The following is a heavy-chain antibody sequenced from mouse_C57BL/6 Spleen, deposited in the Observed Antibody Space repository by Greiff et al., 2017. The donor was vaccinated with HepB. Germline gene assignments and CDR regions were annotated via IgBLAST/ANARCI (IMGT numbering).Heavy chain of an antibody. D-gene: IGHD1-1*01. CDR1: GYTFTSYW. J-gene: IGHJ1*03. CDR3: ASSSIYYCAPWYFDV. V-gene: IGHV1-64*01. CDR2: IHPNSGST. Sequence: QVQLQQPGAELVKPGASVKLSCKASGYTFTSYWMHWVKQRPGQGLEWIGMIHPNSGSTNYNEKFKSKATLTVDKSSSTAYMQLSSLSSEDSAVYYCASSSIYYCAPWYFDVWGTGTAVTVSS.